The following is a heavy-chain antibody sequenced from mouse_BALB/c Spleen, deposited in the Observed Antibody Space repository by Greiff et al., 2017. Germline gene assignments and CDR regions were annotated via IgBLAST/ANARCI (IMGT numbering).Heavy chain of an antibody. CDR2: INPSTGYT. CDR1: GYTFTSYW. D-gene: IGHD2-3*01. J-gene: IGHJ3*01. CDR3: ARCSYDGYCGWFAY. V-gene: IGHV1-7*01. Sequence: QVQLQQSGAELAKPGASVKMSCKASGYTFTSYWMHWVKQRPGQGLEWIGYINPSTGYTEYNQKFKDKATLTADKSSSTAYMQLSSLTSEDSAVYYCARCSYDGYCGWFAYWGQGTLVTVSA.